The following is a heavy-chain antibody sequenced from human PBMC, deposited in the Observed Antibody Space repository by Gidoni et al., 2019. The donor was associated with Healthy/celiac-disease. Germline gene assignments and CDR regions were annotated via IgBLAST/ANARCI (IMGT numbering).Heavy chain of an antibody. Sequence: QVQLQQWGAGLLKPSETLSLPCAVYGGSFSGYYWSWVRLPPGKGLEWIGDINHSVSTNYNPSLKSRVTISVDTSKNQFSLKLISVTAADTAVYYCARGLPEDSSGYSLVYWGQGTLVTVSS. CDR3: ARGLPEDSSGYSLVY. CDR1: GGSFSGYY. V-gene: IGHV4-34*01. D-gene: IGHD3-22*01. J-gene: IGHJ4*02. CDR2: INHSVST.